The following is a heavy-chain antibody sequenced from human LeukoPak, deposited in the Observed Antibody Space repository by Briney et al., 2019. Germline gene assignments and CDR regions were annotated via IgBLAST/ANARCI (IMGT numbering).Heavy chain of an antibody. Sequence: ASVKVSCKASGYTFTSYGIGWVRQAPGQGLEWMGWISAYNGNTNYAQKLQGRVTMTTDTSTSTAYMELRSLRSDDTAVYYCARDGEYMDGGIQKDYWGQGTLVTVSS. D-gene: IGHD5-18*01. V-gene: IGHV1-18*01. CDR2: ISAYNGNT. J-gene: IGHJ4*02. CDR3: ARDGEYMDGGIQKDY. CDR1: GYTFTSYG.